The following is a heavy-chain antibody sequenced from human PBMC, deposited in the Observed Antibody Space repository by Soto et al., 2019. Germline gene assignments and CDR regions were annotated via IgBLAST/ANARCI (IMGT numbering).Heavy chain of an antibody. CDR2: INPSGGST. D-gene: IGHD3-22*01. J-gene: IGHJ4*02. Sequence: GASVKVSCKASGYTFTSYYMHWVRQAPGQGLEWMGIINPSGGSTSYAQKFQGRVTMTRDTSTSTVYMELSSLRSEDTAVYYCARDMTLLYDSSGLFDYWGQGTLVTVSS. V-gene: IGHV1-46*01. CDR3: ARDMTLLYDSSGLFDY. CDR1: GYTFTSYY.